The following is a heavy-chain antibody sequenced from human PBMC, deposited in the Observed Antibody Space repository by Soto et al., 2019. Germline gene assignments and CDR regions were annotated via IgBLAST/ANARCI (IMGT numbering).Heavy chain of an antibody. V-gene: IGHV4-31*03. CDR1: GGSISSGGYY. Sequence: PSETLSLTCTVSGGSISSGGYYWSWIRQHPGKGLEWIGYIYYSGSTYYNPSLKSRVTISVDTSKNQFSLKLSSVTAADTAVYYCARVSPSGGSGSYYNYCYYYGMDVWGQGTTVTVS. CDR2: IYYSGST. CDR3: ARVSPSGGSGSYYNYCYYYGMDV. J-gene: IGHJ6*02. D-gene: IGHD3-10*01.